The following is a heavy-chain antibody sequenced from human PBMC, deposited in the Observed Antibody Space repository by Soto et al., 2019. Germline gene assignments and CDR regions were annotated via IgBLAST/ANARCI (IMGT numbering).Heavy chain of an antibody. V-gene: IGHV3-30*18. CDR2: ISYDGSNK. CDR1: GFTFSSYG. J-gene: IGHJ3*02. D-gene: IGHD4-17*01. CDR3: AKDADLRNDYGDYVGAFDI. Sequence: QVQLVESGGGVVQPGRSLRLSCAASGFTFSSYGMHWVRQAPGKGLEWVAVISYDGSNKYYADSVKGRFTISRDNSKNTLYLQMNSLRAEDTAVYYCAKDADLRNDYGDYVGAFDIWGQGTMVTVSS.